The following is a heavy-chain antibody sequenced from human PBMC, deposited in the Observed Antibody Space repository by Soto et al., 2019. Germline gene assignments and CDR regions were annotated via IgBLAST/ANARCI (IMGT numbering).Heavy chain of an antibody. J-gene: IGHJ3*02. CDR2: ISYDGSNK. V-gene: IGHV3-30*18. CDR3: AKVAFDSSGWYFDAFDI. D-gene: IGHD6-19*01. Sequence: GGSLRLSCAASGFTFSSYGMHWVRQAPGKGLEWVAVISYDGSNKYYADSVKGRFTISRDNSKNTLYLQMNSLRAEDTAVYYCAKVAFDSSGWYFDAFDIWGQGTMVTVSS. CDR1: GFTFSSYG.